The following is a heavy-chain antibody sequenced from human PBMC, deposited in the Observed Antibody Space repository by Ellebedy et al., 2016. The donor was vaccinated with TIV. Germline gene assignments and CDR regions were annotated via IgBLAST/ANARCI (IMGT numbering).Heavy chain of an antibody. CDR1: GFTFSNYN. CDR3: SRGWSTPDP. V-gene: IGHV3-21*06. CDR2: IRSTGSDK. J-gene: IGHJ5*02. Sequence: GESLKISCVASGFTFSNYNMNWLRQSPGRGLEWVSSIRSTGSDKYYAESVKGRFTISRDNAQDTLFLQMNSLRAEDTAVYFCSRGWSTPDPWGQGTLVIVSS. D-gene: IGHD2-15*01.